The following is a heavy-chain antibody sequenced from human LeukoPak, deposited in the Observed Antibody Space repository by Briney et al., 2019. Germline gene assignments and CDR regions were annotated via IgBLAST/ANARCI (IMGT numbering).Heavy chain of an antibody. V-gene: IGHV4-34*01. D-gene: IGHD2-2*01. CDR3: ARSFYQLPIDY. Sequence: SSETLSLTCAVYGGSFSGYYWSWIRQPPGKGLEWIGEINHSGSTNYNPSLKSRVTISVDTSKNQFSLKLSSVTAADTAVYYCARSFYQLPIDYWGQGTLVTVCS. CDR2: INHSGST. CDR1: GGSFSGYY. J-gene: IGHJ4*02.